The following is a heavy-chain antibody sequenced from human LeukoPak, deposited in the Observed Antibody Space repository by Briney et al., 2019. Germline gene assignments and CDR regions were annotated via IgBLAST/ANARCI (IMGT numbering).Heavy chain of an antibody. D-gene: IGHD3-10*01. CDR1: GYTFTSYA. CDR2: INAANGNT. J-gene: IGHJ6*02. CDR3: ARSITLVRGVKDYYYGMDV. Sequence: GASVKVSCKASGYTFTSYAMHWVRQAPGQRLEWMGWINAANGNTKYSQKFQGRVTITRDTSASTAYMELSSLRSEDTAVYYCARSITLVRGVKDYYYGMDVWGQGTTVTVSS. V-gene: IGHV1-3*01.